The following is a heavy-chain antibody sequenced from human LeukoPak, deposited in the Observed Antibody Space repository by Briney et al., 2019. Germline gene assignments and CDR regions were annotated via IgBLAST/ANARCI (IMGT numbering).Heavy chain of an antibody. V-gene: IGHV1-69*04. J-gene: IGHJ3*01. D-gene: IGHD3-10*01. CDR2: IIPILGIA. CDR1: GGTFSTYA. CDR3: GTPFASGTEAFDV. Sequence: SVTVSCKASGGTFSTYAISWVRQAPGQGLEWMGRIIPILGIADYPHKFQGRVTITADNSTRTAYMVLSSLGSEDTAVYYCGTPFASGTEAFDVWGQGTMVTVSS.